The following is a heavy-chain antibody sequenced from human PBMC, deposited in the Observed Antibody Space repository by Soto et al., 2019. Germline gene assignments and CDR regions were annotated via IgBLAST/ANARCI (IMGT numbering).Heavy chain of an antibody. Sequence: SXTLSLTGTVSGGSMSTHYWSCIRQPPWKGLEWIGYIYYSGNADYNPSLKSRVTMSVDTSKNQFSLILRSVTAADTAKYYCARGGWYVDYWGQGTQVTVSS. V-gene: IGHV4-59*11. CDR2: IYYSGNA. J-gene: IGHJ4*02. CDR3: ARGGWYVDY. CDR1: GGSMSTHY. D-gene: IGHD6-19*01.